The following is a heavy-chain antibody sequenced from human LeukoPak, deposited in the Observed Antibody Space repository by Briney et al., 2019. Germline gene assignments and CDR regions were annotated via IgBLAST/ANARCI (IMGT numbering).Heavy chain of an antibody. Sequence: GGSLRLSCAASGFTFSNYNMNWVRQTPGKGLEWVSSITSSGAYIYYADSVKGRFTISRDNAKNSLSLQMNSLRAEDTAVYYCAREPYNGNYGDYNYYYMDVWGKGTTVTIS. CDR1: GFTFSNYN. V-gene: IGHV3-21*01. D-gene: IGHD1-26*01. CDR2: ITSSGAYI. J-gene: IGHJ6*03. CDR3: AREPYNGNYGDYNYYYMDV.